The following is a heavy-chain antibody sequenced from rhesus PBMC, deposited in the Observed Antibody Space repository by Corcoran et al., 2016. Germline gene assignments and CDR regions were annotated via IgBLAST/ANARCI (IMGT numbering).Heavy chain of an antibody. J-gene: IGHJ6*01. CDR1: GGSLRRNY. V-gene: IGHV4-173*01. D-gene: IGHD1-1*01. Sequence: QLQLQESGPGLVKPSETLSLTSAVSGGSLRRNYWSWIRQPPGKGLEWIGSISGSGWSTDYNPSLKSRVTISTDTSKNKFSLKLSSVTAADTAVDYCARTNTAGALDSWGQGVVVTVSS. CDR3: ARTNTAGALDS. CDR2: ISGSGWST.